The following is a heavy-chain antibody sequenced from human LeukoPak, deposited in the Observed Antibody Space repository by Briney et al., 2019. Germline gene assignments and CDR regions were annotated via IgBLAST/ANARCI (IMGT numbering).Heavy chain of an antibody. CDR2: IYYSGST. Sequence: PSETLSLTCTVSGGSISSSSYYWGWIRQPPGKGLEWIGSIYYSGSTYYNPSLKSRVTISVDTSKNQVSLKLGSVTAADTAVYYCARVSYSSSWSDAFDIWGQGTMVTVSS. J-gene: IGHJ3*02. D-gene: IGHD6-13*01. V-gene: IGHV4-39*07. CDR3: ARVSYSSSWSDAFDI. CDR1: GGSISSSSYY.